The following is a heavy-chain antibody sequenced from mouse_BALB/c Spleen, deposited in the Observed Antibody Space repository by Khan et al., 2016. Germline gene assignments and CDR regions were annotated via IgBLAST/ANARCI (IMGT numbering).Heavy chain of an antibody. CDR2: IHPSDSES. CDR1: GYSFTRYW. Sequence: VQLQQPGTELVRPGASVKLSCKASGYSFTRYWMNWVKQRPGQGLEWIGMIHPSDSESRLNQKFKDKATLTVDNSSSIAYMQLSSPTSEDSAVYYCTRSAYGNHAYCAMDDWGEGTSVTVSS. J-gene: IGHJ4*01. D-gene: IGHD2-1*01. CDR3: TRSAYGNHAYCAMDD. V-gene: IGHV1-61*01.